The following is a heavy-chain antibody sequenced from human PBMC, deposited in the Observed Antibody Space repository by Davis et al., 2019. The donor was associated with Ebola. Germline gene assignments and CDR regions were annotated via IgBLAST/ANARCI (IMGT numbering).Heavy chain of an antibody. Sequence: GGSLRLSCAASGFTFSSHAMSWVRQALGKGLEWVSGIGGSGGSTNYADSVKGRFTISRDNAKNSLYLQMNSLRAEDTAVYYCARDWGSGWYVDPWGQGTLVTVSS. CDR1: GFTFSSHA. J-gene: IGHJ5*02. V-gene: IGHV3-23*01. CDR2: IGGSGGST. CDR3: ARDWGSGWYVDP. D-gene: IGHD6-19*01.